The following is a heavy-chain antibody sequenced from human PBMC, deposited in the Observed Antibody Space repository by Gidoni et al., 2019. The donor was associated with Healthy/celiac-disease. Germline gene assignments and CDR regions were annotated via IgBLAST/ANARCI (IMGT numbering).Heavy chain of an antibody. Sequence: QVQLQESGPGLVKPSETLSLTCTVSGGSVSSGSYYWSWIRQPPGKGLEWIGYIYYSGSTNYNPSLKSRVTISVDTSKNQFSLKLSSVTAADTAVYYCARQRLGYCTNGVCGFDYWGQGTLVTVSS. CDR1: GGSVSSGSYY. V-gene: IGHV4-61*01. D-gene: IGHD2-8*01. CDR3: ARQRLGYCTNGVCGFDY. CDR2: IYYSGST. J-gene: IGHJ4*02.